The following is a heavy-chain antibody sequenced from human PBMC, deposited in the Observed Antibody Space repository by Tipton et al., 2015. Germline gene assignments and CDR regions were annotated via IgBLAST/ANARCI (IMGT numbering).Heavy chain of an antibody. D-gene: IGHD4-23*01. CDR1: SASINKYY. CDR2: IQYSGGT. Sequence: TLSLTCTVSSASINKYYWSWIRQPPGKELQWIGYIQYSGGTNYNPSLESRVSMSVDTSKTQFSLEMRSVTASDTAVYYCARARGRHGGLFDSWGQGILVTVSS. CDR3: ARARGRHGGLFDS. V-gene: IGHV4-59*01. J-gene: IGHJ4*02.